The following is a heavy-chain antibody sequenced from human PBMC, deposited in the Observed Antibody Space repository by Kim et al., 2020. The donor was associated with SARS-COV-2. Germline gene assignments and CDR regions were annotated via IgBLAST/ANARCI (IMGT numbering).Heavy chain of an antibody. CDR2: INPDGGTL. CDR1: GFNLRTYW. Sequence: GGSLRLSCVVSGFNLRTYWMHWVRQAPGKGLVWVARINPDGGTLNSADSVKGRFTISRDNANNTLYLQMNSLRVDDTAVYYCTRDLGGGDTYWGEGTLVTVHS. D-gene: IGHD3-16*01. V-gene: IGHV3-74*01. J-gene: IGHJ4*02. CDR3: TRDLGGGDTY.